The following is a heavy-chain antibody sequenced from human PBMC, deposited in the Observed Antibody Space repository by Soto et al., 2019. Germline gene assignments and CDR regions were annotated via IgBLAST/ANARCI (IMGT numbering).Heavy chain of an antibody. D-gene: IGHD6-13*01. J-gene: IGHJ6*02. CDR3: ATEMAAPSDDYYGLDV. CDR2: VSYDGSHK. V-gene: IGHV3-30-3*01. Sequence: QVQLVESGAGVVQPGRSLKLSCAASRFSFSNYAIHWVRQAPGQGLEWVAVVSYDGSHKYYADSVKGRFTISRDSSENPLYLQMNSLGGEDTDVYYWATEMAAPSDDYYGLDVWGQGTTVTVSS. CDR1: RFSFSNYA.